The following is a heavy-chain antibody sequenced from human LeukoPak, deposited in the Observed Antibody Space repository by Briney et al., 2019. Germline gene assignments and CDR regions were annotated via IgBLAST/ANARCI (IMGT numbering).Heavy chain of an antibody. CDR3: ARDPAYYDSSGYYRDY. CDR2: IIPIFGTA. CDR1: GGTFRSYA. D-gene: IGHD3-22*01. J-gene: IGHJ4*02. V-gene: IGHV1-69*05. Sequence: SVKLSCKASGGTFRSYAISWVRQAPGQGLEWMGGIIPIFGTANYAQKFQGRVTITTDESTSTAYMELSSLRSEDTAVYYCARDPAYYDSSGYYRDYWGQGTLVTVSS.